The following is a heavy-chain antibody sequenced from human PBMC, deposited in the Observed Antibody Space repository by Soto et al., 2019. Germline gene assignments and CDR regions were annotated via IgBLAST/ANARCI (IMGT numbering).Heavy chain of an antibody. CDR3: AREKSSGYYYDY. Sequence: QVQLVQSGAEVKKPGASVKVSCKASGYTFTSYDINWVRQATGQGLEWMGWMNPNSANTAYAQKFQGGVTMTRNTSISTAYMELSSLRSEDTAVYYCAREKSSGYYYDYWGQGTLVTVSS. J-gene: IGHJ4*02. D-gene: IGHD3-22*01. CDR1: GYTFTSYD. CDR2: MNPNSANT. V-gene: IGHV1-8*01.